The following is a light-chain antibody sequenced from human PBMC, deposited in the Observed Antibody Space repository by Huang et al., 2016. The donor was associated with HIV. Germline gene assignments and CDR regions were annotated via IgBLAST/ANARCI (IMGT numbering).Light chain of an antibody. CDR3: QQYGA. Sequence: DIQMTQSPSSLSASVGDRVTITCQASQDISNYLNWYQQKPGKAPKLLIYDATNLETGVPSRVSGSGSGTDFTFTISSLQPEDIATYYCQQYGAFGPGTKVDIK. CDR2: DAT. J-gene: IGKJ3*01. CDR1: QDISNY. V-gene: IGKV1-33*01.